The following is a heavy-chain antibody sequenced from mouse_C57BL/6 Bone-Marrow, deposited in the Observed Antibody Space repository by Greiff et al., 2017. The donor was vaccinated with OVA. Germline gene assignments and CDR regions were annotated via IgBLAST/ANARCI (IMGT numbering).Heavy chain of an antibody. V-gene: IGHV2-2*01. CDR1: GFSLTSYG. CDR2: IWSGGST. CDR3: ARSGWLLDWYFDV. J-gene: IGHJ1*03. D-gene: IGHD2-3*01. Sequence: VQLVESGPGLVQPSQSLSITCTVSGFSLTSYGVHWVRQSPGKGLEWLGVIWSGGSTDYNAAFISRLSISKDNSKSQVFFKMNSLQADDTAIYYCARSGWLLDWYFDVWGTGTTVTVSS.